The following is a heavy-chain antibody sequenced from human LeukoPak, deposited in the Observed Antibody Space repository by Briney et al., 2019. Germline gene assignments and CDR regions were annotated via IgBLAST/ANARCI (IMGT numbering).Heavy chain of an antibody. CDR2: IYSGGST. CDR1: GFTVSSNY. J-gene: IGHJ4*02. CDR3: ARGRGYCSSTSCYYFDY. D-gene: IGHD2-2*01. V-gene: IGHV3-66*02. Sequence: GGSLRLSCAASGFTVSSNYISCVRQAPGKGLECGSVIYSGGSTYYADSVKGRVTISRDNSKNTLYVPMNSLRAEDTAVYYCARGRGYCSSTSCYYFDYWGQGTLVTVSS.